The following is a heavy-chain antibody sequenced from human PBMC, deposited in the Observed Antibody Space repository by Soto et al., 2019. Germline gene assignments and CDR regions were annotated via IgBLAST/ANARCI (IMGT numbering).Heavy chain of an antibody. Sequence: SLRLSCAASGFSFTSYVMHWVRQAPGKGLEWVAVISYDGGNKYYADSVKGRFTISRDNSKNTLYLQMNSLRAEDTAVYYCAKDYYDSSGYYYLDYYYGMDVWGQGTTVTVSS. CDR3: AKDYYDSSGYYYLDYYYGMDV. CDR1: GFSFTSYV. D-gene: IGHD3-22*01. J-gene: IGHJ6*02. CDR2: ISYDGGNK. V-gene: IGHV3-30*18.